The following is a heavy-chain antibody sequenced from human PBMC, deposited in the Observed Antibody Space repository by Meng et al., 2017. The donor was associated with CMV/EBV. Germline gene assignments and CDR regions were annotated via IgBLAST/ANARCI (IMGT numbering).Heavy chain of an antibody. V-gene: IGHV4-4*07. Sequence: QLHASGAGRVTPSHTSSLTCLFSGGSFSRSYWACIRQPAGKGLEWIGRIYTSGSTNYNPSLKSRVTMSVDTSKNQFSLKLSSVTAADTAVYYCARDLMNCSSTSCANWFDPWGQGTLVTVSS. J-gene: IGHJ5*02. CDR3: ARDLMNCSSTSCANWFDP. D-gene: IGHD2-2*01. CDR2: IYTSGST. CDR1: GGSFSRSY.